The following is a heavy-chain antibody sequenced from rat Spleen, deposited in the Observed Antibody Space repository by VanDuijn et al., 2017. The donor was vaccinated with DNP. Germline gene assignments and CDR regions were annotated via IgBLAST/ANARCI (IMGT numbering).Heavy chain of an antibody. CDR3: TRESGHYYAMDA. J-gene: IGHJ4*01. CDR1: GFSLTSYG. V-gene: IGHV2S12*01. CDR2: ISSGGST. D-gene: IGHD4-1*01. Sequence: QVQLKESGPGLVQPSQTLSLTCTVSGFSLTSYGVSWVRQPPGKGLEWIAAISSGGSTYYNSALKSRLSISRDTSKSQVFLKMNSLQTEDTAIYYCTRESGHYYAMDAWGQGTSVTVSS.